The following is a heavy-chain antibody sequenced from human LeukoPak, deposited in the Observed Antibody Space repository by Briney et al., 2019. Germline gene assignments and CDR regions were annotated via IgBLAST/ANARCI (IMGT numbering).Heavy chain of an antibody. CDR3: ARARSGSYLTSPLDY. J-gene: IGHJ4*02. Sequence: PPETLSLTCTVSGGSLSSSYWSWIRQPPGKGLEWIGYIYYSGSTNYNPSLKSRVTISVDTSKNQFSLKLSSVTAADTAVYYCARARSGSYLTSPLDYWGQGTLVTVSS. CDR1: GGSLSSSY. V-gene: IGHV4-59*01. CDR2: IYYSGST. D-gene: IGHD1-26*01.